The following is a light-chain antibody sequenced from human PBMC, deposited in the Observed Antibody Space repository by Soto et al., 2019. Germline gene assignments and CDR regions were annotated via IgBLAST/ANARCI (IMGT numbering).Light chain of an antibody. CDR3: QQDNNWPQMT. Sequence: EIVMTQSPATLSVSLGERATLSCRASQSVSTDLAWYQQKPGQAHRLLIYGASTRATGIPARFSGSGSGTAFTLTISSLQSEDFAVYYCQQDNNWPQMTFGQGTKLEIK. CDR2: GAS. CDR1: QSVSTD. J-gene: IGKJ2*01. V-gene: IGKV3-15*01.